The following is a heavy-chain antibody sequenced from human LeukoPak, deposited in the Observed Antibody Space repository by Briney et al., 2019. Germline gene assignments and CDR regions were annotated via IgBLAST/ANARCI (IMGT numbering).Heavy chain of an antibody. J-gene: IGHJ5*02. CDR1: GFTFSSYA. CDR3: AKDRGVRGVMTRWFDP. D-gene: IGHD3-10*01. Sequence: GGSLRLSCAASGFTFSSYAMNWVRQAPGKGLEWVSVISDSGGTTKYADSVKGRFTISRDNSKNTLYLQMNSLRAEDTAVYYCAKDRGVRGVMTRWFDPWGQGTLVTVSS. CDR2: ISDSGGTT. V-gene: IGHV3-23*01.